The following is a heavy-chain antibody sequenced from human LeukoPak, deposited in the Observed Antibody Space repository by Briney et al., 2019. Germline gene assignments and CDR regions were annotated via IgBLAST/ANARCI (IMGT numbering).Heavy chain of an antibody. CDR1: GFTFSSYG. CDR2: ISGSGGST. J-gene: IGHJ4*02. CDR3: ANGGTYYDSSGYYSHFDY. D-gene: IGHD3-22*01. Sequence: PGGSLRLSCAASGFTFSSYGMHWVRQAPGKGLEWVSAISGSGGSTYYADSVKGRFTISRDNSKNTLYLQMNSLRAEDTAVYYCANGGTYYDSSGYYSHFDYWGQGTLVTVSS. V-gene: IGHV3-23*01.